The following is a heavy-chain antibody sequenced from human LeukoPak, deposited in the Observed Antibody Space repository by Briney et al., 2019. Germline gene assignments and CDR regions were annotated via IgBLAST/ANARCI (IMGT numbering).Heavy chain of an antibody. CDR1: GFTFSSYW. V-gene: IGHV3-74*01. D-gene: IGHD5-24*01. CDR3: TRATNDAFDI. Sequence: PGGSLRPSCAVSGFTFSSYWMHWVRQPPGKGLVWVSLINTDVSSTTYADSVKGRCTISRDNAKNTLYLQMNSLRAEDTAVYYCTRATNDAFDIWGQGTMVTVSS. CDR2: INTDVSST. J-gene: IGHJ3*02.